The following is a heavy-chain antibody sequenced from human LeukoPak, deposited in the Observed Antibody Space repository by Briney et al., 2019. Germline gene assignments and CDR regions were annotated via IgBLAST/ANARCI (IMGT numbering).Heavy chain of an antibody. Sequence: GGSLRLSCAASGFTFSWYAMSWVRQAPGKGLEWVAVIWYDGSNKYYADSVKGRFTISRDNSKNTLYLQMNSLRAEDTAVSYCARDPSTVVVPAAMYYYYGMDVWGQGTTVTVSS. CDR1: GFTFSWYA. CDR2: IWYDGSNK. D-gene: IGHD2-2*01. V-gene: IGHV3-33*07. J-gene: IGHJ6*02. CDR3: ARDPSTVVVPAAMYYYYGMDV.